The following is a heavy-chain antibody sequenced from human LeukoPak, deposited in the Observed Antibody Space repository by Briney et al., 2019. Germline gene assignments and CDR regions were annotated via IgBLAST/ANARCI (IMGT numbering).Heavy chain of an antibody. CDR2: IIPILGIA. D-gene: IGHD5-18*01. J-gene: IGHJ4*02. CDR1: GGTFSSYA. V-gene: IGHV1-69*04. Sequence: GASVKVSCKASGGTFSSYAISWVRQAPGQGLEWMGRIIPILGIANYAQKFQGRVTITADKSTSTANMELSSLRSEDTAVYYCARLKGLYSYGHFDYWGQGTLVTVSS. CDR3: ARLKGLYSYGHFDY.